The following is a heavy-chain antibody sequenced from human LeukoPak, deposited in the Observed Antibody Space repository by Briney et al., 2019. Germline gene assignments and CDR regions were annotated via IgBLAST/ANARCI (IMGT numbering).Heavy chain of an antibody. Sequence: DPGGSLRLSCAASGFTFDDYAMHWVRRAPGKGREWVSGMRWSRGSIGCADCVKGGFTISRDNAKNPLYLQMTSLRAEDTALYHCARADRRDFWSGYELAYCGQGTLVTVPS. D-gene: IGHD3-3*01. CDR3: ARADRRDFWSGYELAY. CDR2: MRWSRGSI. CDR1: GFTFDDYA. V-gene: IGHV3-9*01. J-gene: IGHJ4*02.